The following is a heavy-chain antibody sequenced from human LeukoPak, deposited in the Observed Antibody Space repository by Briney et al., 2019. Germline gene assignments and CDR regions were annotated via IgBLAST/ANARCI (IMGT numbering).Heavy chain of an antibody. D-gene: IGHD6-6*01. J-gene: IGHJ5*02. V-gene: IGHV1-2*02. CDR1: GYTFTGYY. CDR2: INPNSGGT. Sequence: ASVKVSCKASGYTFTGYYMHWVRQAPGQGLEWMGWINPNSGGTNYAQKFQGRVTMTRDMSTSTVYMELSSLRSEDTAVYYCARDQRVGRQLLNWFDPWGQGTLVTVSS. CDR3: ARDQRVGRQLLNWFDP.